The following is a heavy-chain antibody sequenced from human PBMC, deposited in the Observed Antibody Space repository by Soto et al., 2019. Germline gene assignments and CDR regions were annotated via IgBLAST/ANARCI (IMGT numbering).Heavy chain of an antibody. Sequence: QVQLVQSGGEVKKPGASVKVSCKASGYTFTNYGISWVRQAPGQGLEWMGWINVYNGNTKYAQKVQGRVTMTTDTSTSTAYMELRSLISDDTAVYYCARGVGSGSYYNQYNWFDPWVQGTLVTVSS. CDR3: ARGVGSGSYYNQYNWFDP. CDR2: INVYNGNT. CDR1: GYTFTNYG. J-gene: IGHJ5*02. D-gene: IGHD3-10*01. V-gene: IGHV1-18*01.